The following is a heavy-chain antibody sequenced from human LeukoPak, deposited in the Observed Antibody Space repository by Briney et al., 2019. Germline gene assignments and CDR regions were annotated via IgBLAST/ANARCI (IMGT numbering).Heavy chain of an antibody. Sequence: GGSLRLSCAASGFTFSSYWMSWVRQAPGKGLEWVSSITVSGGRTQYADSVQGRFTISRDNSKNTLYLQMNSLRAEDTALYYCAKDTGRPTDAITMEDNAFDIWGQGTMVTVSS. J-gene: IGHJ3*02. CDR2: ITVSGGRT. CDR3: AKDTGRPTDAITMEDNAFDI. D-gene: IGHD3-3*01. CDR1: GFTFSSYW. V-gene: IGHV3-23*01.